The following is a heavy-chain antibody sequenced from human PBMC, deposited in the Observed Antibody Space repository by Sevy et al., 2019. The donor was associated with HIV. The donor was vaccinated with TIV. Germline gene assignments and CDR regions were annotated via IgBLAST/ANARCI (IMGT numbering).Heavy chain of an antibody. J-gene: IGHJ4*02. CDR2: IKQDESEK. D-gene: IGHD2-21*02. CDR1: GFTFSDYW. Sequence: GGSLRLSCAASGFTFSDYWMSWVRQSPGKGLEWVATIKQDESEKYYVDSVKGRFAISRDNVKNSVSLQMNGLRVEDTALYYCAREVGGFYWRPYYFDSWGQGTLVTVSS. CDR3: AREVGGFYWRPYYFDS. V-gene: IGHV3-7*01.